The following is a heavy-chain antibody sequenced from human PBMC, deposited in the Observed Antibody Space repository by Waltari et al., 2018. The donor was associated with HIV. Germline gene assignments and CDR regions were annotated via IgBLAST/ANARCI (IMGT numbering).Heavy chain of an antibody. V-gene: IGHV4-38-2*02. CDR2: IYHSGST. CDR1: GYSISSGYY. J-gene: IGHJ6*02. Sequence: QVQLQESGPGLVKPSETLSLTCTVSGYSISSGYYWGWIRQPPGKGLEWIGSIYHSGSTYYNPSLKSRVTISVDTSKNQFSLKLSSVTAADTAVYYCAREGYSYGNYYGMDVWGQGTTVTVSS. D-gene: IGHD5-18*01. CDR3: AREGYSYGNYYGMDV.